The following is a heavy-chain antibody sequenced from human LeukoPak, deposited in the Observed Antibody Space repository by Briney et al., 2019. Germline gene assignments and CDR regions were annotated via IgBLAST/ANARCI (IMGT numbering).Heavy chain of an antibody. CDR2: INPSGGST. CDR3: ARGEGSSWGPGYFDY. J-gene: IGHJ4*02. D-gene: IGHD6-13*01. CDR1: GYTFTSYY. V-gene: IGHV1-46*03. Sequence: ASVEVSCKASGYTFTSYYMHWVRQAPGQGLEWMGIINPSGGSTSYAQKFQGRVTMTRDTSTSTVYMELSSLRSEDTAVYYCARGEGSSWGPGYFDYWGQGTLVTVSS.